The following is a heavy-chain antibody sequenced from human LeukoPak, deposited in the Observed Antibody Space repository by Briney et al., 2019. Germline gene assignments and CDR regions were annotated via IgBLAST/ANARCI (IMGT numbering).Heavy chain of an antibody. Sequence: PGRSLRLSCAASGFTFSRNGMHWVRQAPGKGLEWVALRYYDGSNKYYVDSVKGRFTISRDNSKNMLYLQMNSLRAEDTAVYYCARDLLYSGSYSWYFDLWGRGIPVTVSS. D-gene: IGHD1-26*01. V-gene: IGHV3-33*01. CDR3: ARDLLYSGSYSWYFDL. CDR1: GFTFSRNG. CDR2: RYYDGSNK. J-gene: IGHJ2*01.